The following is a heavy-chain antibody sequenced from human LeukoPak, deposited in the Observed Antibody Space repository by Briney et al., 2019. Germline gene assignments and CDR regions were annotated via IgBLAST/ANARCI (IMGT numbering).Heavy chain of an antibody. V-gene: IGHV4-34*01. J-gene: IGHJ5*02. D-gene: IGHD6-13*01. Sequence: PSETLSLTCAVYGGSFSGYYWSWIRQPPGKGLEWIGEINHSGSTNYNPSLKSRVTISVDTSKNQFSLKLSSVTAADTAVYYCARVIDLVDTWGQGTLVTVSP. CDR2: INHSGST. CDR3: ARVIDLVDT. CDR1: GGSFSGYY.